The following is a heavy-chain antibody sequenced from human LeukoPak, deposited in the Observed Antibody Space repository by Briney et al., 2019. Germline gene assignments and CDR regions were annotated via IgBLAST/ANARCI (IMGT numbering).Heavy chain of an antibody. CDR2: INHSGSS. V-gene: IGHV4-39*07. Sequence: SETLSLTCTVSGGSISSSSYYWGWTRQPPGKGLEWIGEINHSGSSNYNPSLKSRVTISVDTSKNQFSLKMRSVTAADTAVYYCAKDKATTVTTSPYWGQGTLVTVSS. J-gene: IGHJ4*02. CDR3: AKDKATTVTTSPY. CDR1: GGSISSSSYY. D-gene: IGHD4-17*01.